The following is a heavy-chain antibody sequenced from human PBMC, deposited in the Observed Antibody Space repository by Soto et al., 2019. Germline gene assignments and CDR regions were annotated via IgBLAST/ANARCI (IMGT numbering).Heavy chain of an antibody. CDR3: AKDYSEWELLFGIDY. CDR2: ISYDGSNK. D-gene: IGHD1-26*01. J-gene: IGHJ4*02. Sequence: QVQLVESGGGVVQPGRSLRLSCAASGFTFSSYGMHWVRQAPGKGLEWVAVISYDGSNKYYADSVKGRFTISRDNSKNTLYLQMNSLRAEDTAVYYCAKDYSEWELLFGIDYWGQGTLVTVSS. V-gene: IGHV3-30*18. CDR1: GFTFSSYG.